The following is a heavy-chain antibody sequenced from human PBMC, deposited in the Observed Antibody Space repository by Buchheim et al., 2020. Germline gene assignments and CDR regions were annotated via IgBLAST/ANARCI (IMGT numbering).Heavy chain of an antibody. CDR3: ANTHCAADCPAYNWFDP. CDR2: IWYDGSNK. D-gene: IGHD2-21*02. V-gene: IGHV3-33*06. J-gene: IGHJ5*02. CDR1: GFTFSSYG. Sequence: QVQLVESGGGVVQPGRSLRLSCAASGFTFSSYGMHWVRQAPGKGLEWVAVIWYDGSNKYYADSVKGRFTISRDNSKNTLYLQMNSLRAEDTAVYYCANTHCAADCPAYNWFDPWGQGTL.